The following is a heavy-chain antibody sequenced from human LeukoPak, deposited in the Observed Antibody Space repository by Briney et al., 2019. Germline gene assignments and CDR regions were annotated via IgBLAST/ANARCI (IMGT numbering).Heavy chain of an antibody. CDR3: AFTMMGFDY. CDR1: GGTFSSYA. V-gene: IGHV1-69*13. J-gene: IGHJ4*02. D-gene: IGHD3-22*01. CDR2: IIPIFGTA. Sequence: GASVKVSCKASGGTFSSYAISWVRQAPGQGLEWMGGIIPIFGTANYAQKFQGRVTITADESTSTAYMELSSLRSDDTAVYYCAFTMMGFDYWGQGTLVTVSS.